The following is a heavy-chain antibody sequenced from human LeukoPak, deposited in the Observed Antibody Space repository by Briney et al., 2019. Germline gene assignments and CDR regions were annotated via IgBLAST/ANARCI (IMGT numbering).Heavy chain of an antibody. J-gene: IGHJ5*02. V-gene: IGHV4-34*01. CDR2: INHSGST. CDR3: ASPYGSGSYRPS. CDR1: GGSFSGYY. D-gene: IGHD3-10*01. Sequence: KPSETLSLTCAVYGGSFSGYYWSWIRQPPGKGLEWIGEINHSGSTNYNPSLKSRVTISVDTSKNQFSLKLSSVTAADTAVYYCASPYGSGSYRPSWGQGTLVTVSS.